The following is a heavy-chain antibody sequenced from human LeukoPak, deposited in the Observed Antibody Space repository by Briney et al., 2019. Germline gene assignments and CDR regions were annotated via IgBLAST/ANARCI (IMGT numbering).Heavy chain of an antibody. D-gene: IGHD3-10*01. J-gene: IGHJ5*02. Sequence: PSETLSLTCSVSGYSTSSGYYWGWIRQPPGKGLEWIGHIYYSGTTHYNPSLKSRVTISVDTSKNQFSLKLSSVTAADTAVYYCARLHYYGSGSYYNVGGWFDPWGQGTLVTVSS. V-gene: IGHV4-38-2*01. CDR1: GYSTSSGYY. CDR2: IYYSGTT. CDR3: ARLHYYGSGSYYNVGGWFDP.